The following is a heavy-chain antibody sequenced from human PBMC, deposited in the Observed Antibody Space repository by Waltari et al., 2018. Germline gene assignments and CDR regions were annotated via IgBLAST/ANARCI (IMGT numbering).Heavy chain of an antibody. CDR2: INHSGST. Sequence: QVQLQQWGAGLLKPSETLSLTCAVYGGSFSGYYWSWNRQPPGKGLEWIGEINHSGSTNYNPSLKSRVTISVDTSKNQFSLKLSSVTAADTAVYYCARALRFLESDYFDYWGQGTLVTVSS. CDR1: GGSFSGYY. V-gene: IGHV4-34*01. CDR3: ARALRFLESDYFDY. J-gene: IGHJ4*02. D-gene: IGHD3-3*01.